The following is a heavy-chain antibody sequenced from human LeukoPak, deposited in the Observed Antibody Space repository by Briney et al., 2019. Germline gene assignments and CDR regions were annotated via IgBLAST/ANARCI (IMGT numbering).Heavy chain of an antibody. CDR1: RFTFDDYA. V-gene: IGHV3-43*02. Sequence: GGSLRLSCAASRFTFDDYAIHWVRQAPGKGLEWVSLISGDGGITYYAGSVKGRFTISRDNSRNSLYLQMNSLRIEDTALYYCAKVWPSGWYFDLWGRGTLVTVSS. D-gene: IGHD6-25*01. CDR3: AKVWPSGWYFDL. J-gene: IGHJ2*01. CDR2: ISGDGGIT.